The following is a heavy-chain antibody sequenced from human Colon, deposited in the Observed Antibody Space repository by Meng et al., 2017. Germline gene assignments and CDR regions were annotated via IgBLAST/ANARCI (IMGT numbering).Heavy chain of an antibody. CDR3: ATSDRVPGWFDP. CDR1: GASIKSYF. V-gene: IGHV4-59*01. CDR2: IYYSGRT. Sequence: QVQLQESGPGLVKPSETLSLTCTVSGASIKSYFWSWLRQAPGKGLEWIASIYYSGRTDYNPSLKSRVAISVDTSKSHFSLNLSSVTAADTAVYYCATSDRVPGWFDPWAQETVVTVSS. D-gene: IGHD3-10*01. J-gene: IGHJ5*02.